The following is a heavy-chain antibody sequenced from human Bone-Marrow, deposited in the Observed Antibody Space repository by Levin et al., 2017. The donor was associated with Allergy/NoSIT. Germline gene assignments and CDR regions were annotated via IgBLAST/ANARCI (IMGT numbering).Heavy chain of an antibody. D-gene: IGHD6-19*01. V-gene: IGHV1-46*01. J-gene: IGHJ5*02. CDR3: ARDLETSGWWPNWFDP. Sequence: ASVKVSCKASGYFFSNYYMHWVRQAPGQGLERMGIINPTDGSTTYAEKFQGRLTMTTNTSTTTVYMELSSLTSDDTAVYYCARDLETSGWWPNWFDPWGQGTLVTVSS. CDR1: GYFFSNYY. CDR2: INPTDGST.